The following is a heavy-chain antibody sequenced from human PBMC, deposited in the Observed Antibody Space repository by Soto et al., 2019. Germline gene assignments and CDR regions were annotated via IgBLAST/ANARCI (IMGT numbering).Heavy chain of an antibody. D-gene: IGHD5-12*01. CDR2: ISFDGANI. CDR3: ARDPYGGYIFDS. J-gene: IGHJ4*02. Sequence: QVQLVESGGGVVQPGTSLRLSCAASGFLFRNYAMHWVRQSPAKGLEWLAVISFDGANIFYADAAKGRFTISRDNSKQTLYLQLDSLRPEDTGVYFCARDPYGGYIFDSWGQGTQVTLSS. V-gene: IGHV3-30-3*01. CDR1: GFLFRNYA.